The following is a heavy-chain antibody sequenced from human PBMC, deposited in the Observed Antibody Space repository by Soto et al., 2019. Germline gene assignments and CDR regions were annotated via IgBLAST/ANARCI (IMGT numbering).Heavy chain of an antibody. CDR1: GDSVSSNSAA. V-gene: IGHV6-1*01. D-gene: IGHD1-7*01. CDR3: ARNWRVFYNLIYSFSDYYYDYMDV. J-gene: IGHJ6*03. Sequence: SQTLSLTCAISGDSVSSNSAAWNWIRQSPSRGLEWLGRTYYRSKWYNDYAVSVKSRITINPDTSKNQFSLQLNSVTPEDTAVYYCARNWRVFYNLIYSFSDYYYDYMDVWGKGTSVTVSS. CDR2: TYYRSKWYN.